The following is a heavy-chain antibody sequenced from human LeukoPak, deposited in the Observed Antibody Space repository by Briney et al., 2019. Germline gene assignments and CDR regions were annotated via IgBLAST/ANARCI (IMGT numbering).Heavy chain of an antibody. CDR1: GFSFSTYG. V-gene: IGHV3-33*06. CDR3: AEDRETYEYTFDY. CDR2: MWYDGSKD. Sequence: PGKSLRLSCATSGFSFSTYGIHWVRQAPGKGPEWVAVMWYDGSKDYYADSVKGRFTISRDTSKNTLYLQMNNLRAEDTAVYYCAEDRETYEYTFDYWGQGTLVTVSS. D-gene: IGHD6-6*01. J-gene: IGHJ4*02.